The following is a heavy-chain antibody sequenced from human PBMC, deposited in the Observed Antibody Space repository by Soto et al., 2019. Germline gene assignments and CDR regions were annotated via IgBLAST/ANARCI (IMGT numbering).Heavy chain of an antibody. D-gene: IGHD2-15*01. Sequence: ASVKVSCKASGYTFTSYYMHWVRQAPGQGLEWMGIINPSNSTTYAQKFQGRVTMTRDTSTSTVYMELSSLRSEDTALYYCTRVYCSGGSCYSIDSWGQGTLVTV. CDR1: GYTFTSYY. J-gene: IGHJ4*02. CDR3: TRVYCSGGSCYSIDS. CDR2: INPSNST. V-gene: IGHV1-46*03.